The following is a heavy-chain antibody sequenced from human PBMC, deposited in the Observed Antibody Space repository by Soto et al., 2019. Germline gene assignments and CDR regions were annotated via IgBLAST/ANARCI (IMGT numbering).Heavy chain of an antibody. D-gene: IGHD2-15*01. J-gene: IGHJ6*02. V-gene: IGHV1-18*01. Sequence: ASVKVSCKASGYTFSSYGFSWVRQAPGQGLEWMGCIRVYNGNTEYAQKFQGRVTMTTDTSTSTVYMELSRLRSDDTAVYYCAREAIVAVATTGMDVWGQGTTVTVSS. CDR3: AREAIVAVATTGMDV. CDR2: IRVYNGNT. CDR1: GYTFSSYG.